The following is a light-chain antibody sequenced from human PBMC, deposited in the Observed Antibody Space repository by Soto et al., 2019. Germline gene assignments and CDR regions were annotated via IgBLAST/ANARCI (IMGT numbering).Light chain of an antibody. V-gene: IGKV3-20*01. CDR1: QSASNNY. CDR2: GAS. Sequence: EILLTQSPCTLSLSPGERATLSCRAGQSASNNYLAWCQQKHGQAPSLLIYGASNRATGIPDRFSGSGSGTDFTLTISRLEPEDFAVYYCQQYGSSGTFGQGTKVDI. J-gene: IGKJ1*01. CDR3: QQYGSSGT.